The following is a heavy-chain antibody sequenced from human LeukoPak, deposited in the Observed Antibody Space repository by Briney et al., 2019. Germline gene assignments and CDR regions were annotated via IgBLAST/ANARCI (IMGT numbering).Heavy chain of an antibody. CDR1: GFTFSSYW. D-gene: IGHD6-13*01. J-gene: IGHJ4*02. CDR3: ARDYSSSWYPWFDF. V-gene: IGHV3-74*01. CDR2: VITDGIGT. Sequence: HGGSLRLSCAASGFTFSSYWMHWVRQAPGKGLVWVSRVITDGIGTSYADSVKGRFTISRDNAKNTLYLQMNSLRAEDTAVYYCARDYSSSWYPWFDFWGQGTLVTVSS.